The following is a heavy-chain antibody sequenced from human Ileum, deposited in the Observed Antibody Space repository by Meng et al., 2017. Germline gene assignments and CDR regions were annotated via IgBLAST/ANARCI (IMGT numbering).Heavy chain of an antibody. CDR2: IYSGGNT. V-gene: IGHV3-66*04. CDR1: EFTVSNNY. CDR3: AGHTELDC. Sequence: EVQLVESGGGSVQPGGSLRLSCAPSEFTVSNNYMSWVRQAPGKGLEWVSLIYSGGNTKYADSVKGRFTISRDNSKNTLYLQMNSLRAEDTAVYYCAGHTELDCWGQGALVTVSS. J-gene: IGHJ4*02.